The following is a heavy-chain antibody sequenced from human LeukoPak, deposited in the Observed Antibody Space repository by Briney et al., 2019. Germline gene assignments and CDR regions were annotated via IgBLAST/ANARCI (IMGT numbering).Heavy chain of an antibody. CDR2: IYYSGST. D-gene: IGHD3-3*01. Sequence: SETLSLTCTVSGGSISSYYWSWIQQPPGKGLEWIGYIYYSGSTNYNPSLKSRVTISVDTSKNQFSLKLSSVTAADTAVYYCARGYDFWSGYRNYYMDVWGKGTTVTVSS. CDR1: GGSISSYY. V-gene: IGHV4-59*01. J-gene: IGHJ6*03. CDR3: ARGYDFWSGYRNYYMDV.